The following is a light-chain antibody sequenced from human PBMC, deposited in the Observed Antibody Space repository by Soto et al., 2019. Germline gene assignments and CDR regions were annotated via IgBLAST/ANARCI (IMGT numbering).Light chain of an antibody. Sequence: IQLTQSPSSLSASAGDRVTIACRASESISNYLNWYQLKPGEAPKVLIYSASTLRGGVPSRFSGTVSGTEFTLTISSLQPEDVATYFCQQTFSNLISFGGGTKVEIK. CDR1: ESISNY. CDR2: SAS. J-gene: IGKJ4*01. CDR3: QQTFSNLIS. V-gene: IGKV1-39*01.